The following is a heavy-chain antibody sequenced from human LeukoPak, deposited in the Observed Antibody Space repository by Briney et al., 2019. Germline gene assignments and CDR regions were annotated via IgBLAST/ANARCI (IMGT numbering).Heavy chain of an antibody. CDR1: GGSISSSSYY. Sequence: SETLSLTCTVSGGSISSSSYYWGWIRQPPGKGLEWIGYIYHSGSTYYNPSLKSRVTISVDRSKNQFSLKLSSVTAADTAVYYCARDTAIAARPLDYWGQGTLVTVSS. V-gene: IGHV4-39*07. D-gene: IGHD6-6*01. CDR3: ARDTAIAARPLDY. CDR2: IYHSGST. J-gene: IGHJ4*02.